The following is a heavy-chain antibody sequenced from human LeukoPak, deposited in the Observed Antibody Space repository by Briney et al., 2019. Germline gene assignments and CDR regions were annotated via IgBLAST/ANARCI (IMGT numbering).Heavy chain of an antibody. D-gene: IGHD2-21*02. CDR2: ISSSSSYI. CDR1: GFTFSSYS. J-gene: IGHJ4*02. CDR3: ARSPYCGGDCYSPVDY. V-gene: IGHV3-21*01. Sequence: GGSLRLSCAASGFTFSSYSMNWVRQAPGKGLEWVSSISSSSSYIYYADSVKGRFTISRDNAKNSLYLQMNSLRAEDTAVYYCARSPYCGGDCYSPVDYWGQGTLVTVSS.